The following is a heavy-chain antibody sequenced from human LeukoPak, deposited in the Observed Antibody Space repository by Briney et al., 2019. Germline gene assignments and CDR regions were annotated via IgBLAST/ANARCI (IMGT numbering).Heavy chain of an antibody. J-gene: IGHJ3*02. CDR3: ARDETAHYDILTGYYLSAFDI. Sequence: GRSLRLSCAASGFTFSSYGMHWVRQAPGKGLEWVAVIWYDGSNKYYADSVKGRFTISRDNSKNTLYLQMNSLRAEDTAVYYCARDETAHYDILTGYYLSAFDIWSQGTMVTVSS. V-gene: IGHV3-33*01. CDR1: GFTFSSYG. D-gene: IGHD3-9*01. CDR2: IWYDGSNK.